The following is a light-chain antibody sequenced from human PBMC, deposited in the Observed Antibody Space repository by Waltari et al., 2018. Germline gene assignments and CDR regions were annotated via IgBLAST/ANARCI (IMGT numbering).Light chain of an antibody. CDR1: QSVSSY. CDR3: QQRSNWPPYT. Sequence: EIVLTQSPATLSLSPGERATLSCRASQSVSSYLAWYQQKPGQAPRLLIDDASNRGTGIPAMFSGSGSGTDFTLTISSLEPEDFAVYYCQQRSNWPPYTFGQGTKLEIK. V-gene: IGKV3-11*01. J-gene: IGKJ2*01. CDR2: DAS.